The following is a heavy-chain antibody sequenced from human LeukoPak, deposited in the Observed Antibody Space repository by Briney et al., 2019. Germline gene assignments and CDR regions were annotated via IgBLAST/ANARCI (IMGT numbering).Heavy chain of an antibody. Sequence: GESLNISCKGPGYRFTSYWIGWAPQMPGKGLEWMGIIYPGDSDTRYSPSFQGQVTISADKSISTAYLQWSSLKASDTAMYYCASPARPTHCTNGVCRDYWGQGTLVTVSS. CDR1: GYRFTSYW. V-gene: IGHV5-51*01. D-gene: IGHD2-8*01. J-gene: IGHJ4*02. CDR3: ASPARPTHCTNGVCRDY. CDR2: IYPGDSDT.